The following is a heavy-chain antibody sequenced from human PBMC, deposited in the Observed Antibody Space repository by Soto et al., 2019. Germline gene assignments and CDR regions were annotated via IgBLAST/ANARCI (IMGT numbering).Heavy chain of an antibody. CDR3: ARVYGYGYGHFDF. Sequence: ASVKVSCKASGYIFTKHGISWVRQAPGQGLEWMGWISAHNGITNYAQNLQDRITVTTDTSTSTAYMELRSLRPEDTAIYYCARVYGYGYGHFDFWGRGSLVTVSS. CDR1: GYIFTKHG. J-gene: IGHJ4*02. D-gene: IGHD5-18*01. CDR2: ISAHNGIT. V-gene: IGHV1-18*01.